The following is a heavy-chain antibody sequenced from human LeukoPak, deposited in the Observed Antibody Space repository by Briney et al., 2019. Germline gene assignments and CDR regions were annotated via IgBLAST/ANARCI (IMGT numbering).Heavy chain of an antibody. CDR2: ITSSSNII. D-gene: IGHD2-2*01. J-gene: IGHJ4*02. CDR3: GVFSSLDY. V-gene: IGHV3-48*01. CDR1: GFRLRSYS. Sequence: GGSLRLSCAASGFRLRSYSMNWVRQAPGKGLEWISYITSSSNIIYYADSVKGRFTVSRDNAENSLYLQMNSLRAEDTAVYYCGVFSSLDYWGQGALVTVSS.